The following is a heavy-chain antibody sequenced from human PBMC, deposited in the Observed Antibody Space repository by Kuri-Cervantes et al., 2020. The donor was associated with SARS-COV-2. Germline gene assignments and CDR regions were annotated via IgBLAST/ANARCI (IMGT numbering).Heavy chain of an antibody. V-gene: IGHV4-38-2*01. D-gene: IGHD3-16*02. CDR2: IYHSGST. Sequence: GSLRLSCAVSGYSISSGYYWGWIRQPPGKGLEWIGSIYHSGSTYYNPSLKSRVTISVDTSKDQFSLKLSSVTAEDTAVYYCATSNYDYVWGSYRYGYFDYWGQGSLVTVSS. J-gene: IGHJ4*02. CDR3: ATSNYDYVWGSYRYGYFDY. CDR1: GYSISSGYY.